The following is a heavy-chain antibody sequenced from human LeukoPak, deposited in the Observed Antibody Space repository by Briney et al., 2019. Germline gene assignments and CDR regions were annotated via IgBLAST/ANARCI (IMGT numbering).Heavy chain of an antibody. CDR2: IKQDGGEK. CDR1: GFPFSSYW. V-gene: IGHV3-7*01. D-gene: IGHD6-6*01. Sequence: PGGSLRLSCAASGFPFSSYWMSWVRQAPGKGPEWVANIKQDGGEKYHVDSVKGRFTISRDNAKNSLYLQMNSLRAEDTAVYYCARVRYSSSPYWGQGTLVTVSS. CDR3: ARVRYSSSPY. J-gene: IGHJ4*02.